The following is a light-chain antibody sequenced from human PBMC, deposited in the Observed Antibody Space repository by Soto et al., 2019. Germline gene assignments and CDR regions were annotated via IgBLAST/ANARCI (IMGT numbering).Light chain of an antibody. CDR1: QSISTY. Sequence: DIQMTQSPSSLSASVGDRVTITCRASQSISTYLHWYQQKPGKAPNLLIYAASTLQSGVPSRFSGSGSGTDFTLTISYLESDDFATYYCQQYHRYSTFGQGTKVDIK. V-gene: IGKV1-39*01. CDR2: AAS. CDR3: QQYHRYST. J-gene: IGKJ1*01.